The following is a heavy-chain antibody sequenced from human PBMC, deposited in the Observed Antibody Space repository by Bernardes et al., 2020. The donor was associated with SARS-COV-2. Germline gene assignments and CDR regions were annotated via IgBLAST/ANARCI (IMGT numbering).Heavy chain of an antibody. Sequence: ASVQVSCKVSGYTLPALSMHWVRQAPGKGLEWMGGFDPEDGETIYAQKFQGRVTMTEDTSTDTAYMELSSLRSEDTAVYYCATTIAAAGTPNYYYYYYGMDVWGQGTTVTVS. J-gene: IGHJ6*02. CDR2: FDPEDGET. CDR1: GYTLPALS. D-gene: IGHD6-13*01. V-gene: IGHV1-24*01. CDR3: ATTIAAAGTPNYYYYYYGMDV.